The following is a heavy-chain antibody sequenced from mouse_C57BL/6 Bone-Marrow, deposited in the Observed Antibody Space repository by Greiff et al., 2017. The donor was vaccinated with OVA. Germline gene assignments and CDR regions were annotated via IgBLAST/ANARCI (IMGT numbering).Heavy chain of an antibody. J-gene: IGHJ1*03. CDR1: GFTFRDYG. Sequence: EVKLVESGGGLVKPGGSLKLSCAASGFTFRDYGMHWVRQAPEKGLEWVAYISSGSSTIYFAATVKGRFTISRYNAKNTLFLLMTSLWSEDTAMYYCARINYWYFDGGGTGTTVTVSS. CDR2: ISSGSSTI. CDR3: ARINYWYFDG. V-gene: IGHV5-17*01.